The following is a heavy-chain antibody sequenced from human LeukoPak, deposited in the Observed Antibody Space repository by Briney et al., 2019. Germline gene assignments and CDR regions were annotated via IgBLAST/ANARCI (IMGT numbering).Heavy chain of an antibody. Sequence: PSETLSLTCTVSGGSISSYYWSWIRQPAGKGLEWIGRIYTSGSTNYNPSLKSRVTMSVDTSKNQFSLKLSSVTAADTVVYYCARVRIAAAPGGWFDPWGQGTLVTVSS. CDR2: IYTSGST. D-gene: IGHD6-13*01. J-gene: IGHJ5*02. CDR1: GGSISSYY. V-gene: IGHV4-4*07. CDR3: ARVRIAAAPGGWFDP.